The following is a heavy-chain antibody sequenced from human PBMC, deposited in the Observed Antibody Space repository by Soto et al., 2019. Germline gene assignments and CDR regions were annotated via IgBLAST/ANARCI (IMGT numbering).Heavy chain of an antibody. CDR1: RFTFSRYA. CDR3: ARPVVYSGYDRVFFDY. D-gene: IGHD5-12*01. CDR2: ISGSGGST. J-gene: IGHJ4*02. V-gene: IGHV3-23*01. Sequence: PGGSLRLSCAASRFTFSRYAMSWVRQAPGKGLEWVSPISGSGGSTYYADSVKGRFIISRDNAKNTLYLQMNILRAEDTAVYYCARPVVYSGYDRVFFDYWGQGTLVTVSS.